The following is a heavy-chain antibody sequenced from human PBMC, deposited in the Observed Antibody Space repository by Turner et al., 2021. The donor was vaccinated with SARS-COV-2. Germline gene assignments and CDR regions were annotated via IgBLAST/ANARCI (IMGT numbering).Heavy chain of an antibody. CDR1: GFTFSSYS. J-gene: IGHJ4*02. D-gene: IGHD6-19*01. V-gene: IGHV3-48*01. CDR2: ISSSSSTT. CDR3: ARDLGSIAVAN. Sequence: EVQLVESGGGLVETGGSLRLACAASGFTFSSYSMNWVRQAPGKGLEWVSYISSSSSTTYYADSVKGRFTISRDNAKNSLYLQMNSLRAEDTAVYYCARDLGSIAVANWGQGTLVTVSS.